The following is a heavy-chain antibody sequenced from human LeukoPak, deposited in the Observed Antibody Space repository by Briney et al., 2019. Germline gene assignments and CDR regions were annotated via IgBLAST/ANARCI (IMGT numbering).Heavy chain of an antibody. D-gene: IGHD2-2*01. Sequence: GESLKISCKASGYSFSIYWIAWVRQMPGKGLEWMGTIYPGDSDTRYSPSFQGQVTISVDTSVSATYLQWSSLTASDTAIYYCARLYEDCTSTTCYQGYFDPWGQGTLVTVSS. V-gene: IGHV5-51*01. CDR1: GYSFSIYW. CDR2: IYPGDSDT. J-gene: IGHJ5*02. CDR3: ARLYEDCTSTTCYQGYFDP.